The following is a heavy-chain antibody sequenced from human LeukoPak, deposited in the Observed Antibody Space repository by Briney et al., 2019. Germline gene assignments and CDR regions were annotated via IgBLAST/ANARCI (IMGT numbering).Heavy chain of an antibody. V-gene: IGHV3-23*01. CDR1: GFSLSSHA. J-gene: IGHJ4*02. CDR3: ARAPVTSCRGAYCYPFDY. D-gene: IGHD2-21*01. Sequence: PGGSLRLSCAASGFSLSSHAMSWVRQAPGKGLEWVSATSSSDAGTYYADSVRGRFTISRDNSKNTLYLQMSSLRAEDAAVYYCARAPVTSCRGAYCYPFDYWGQGTLVTVSS. CDR2: TSSSDAGT.